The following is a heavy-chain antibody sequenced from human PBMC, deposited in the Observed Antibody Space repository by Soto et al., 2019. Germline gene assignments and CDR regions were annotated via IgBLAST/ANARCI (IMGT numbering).Heavy chain of an antibody. J-gene: IGHJ4*02. Sequence: QVLLQESGPGLVKPSETLSLTCTVSGGSISSLYWAWIRQPAGKGLEWIGRIFPSGDSNYNPSLTSQVSMSLDTSKNQFSLTVSSVTAADTAVYYCARASRCKSEYECFAWLDFWGQGIPVTVSS. CDR3: ARASRCKSEYECFAWLDF. CDR1: GGSISSLY. V-gene: IGHV4-4*07. D-gene: IGHD6-6*01. CDR2: IFPSGDS.